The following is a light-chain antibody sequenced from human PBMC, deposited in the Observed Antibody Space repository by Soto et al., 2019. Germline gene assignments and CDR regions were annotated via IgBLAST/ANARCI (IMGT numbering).Light chain of an antibody. CDR3: HQYNNWPPST. V-gene: IGKV3-15*01. J-gene: IGKJ5*01. CDR1: QSVNHN. CDR2: GAR. Sequence: ESVLTQSPGTLSLSQGERATLSCRASQSVNHNVAWYQQKPGQAPRLLIYGARSRATGVPDRFSGSGTGTDFTLTISSLQAEDFGVYFCHQYNNWPPSTFGQGTRLEIK.